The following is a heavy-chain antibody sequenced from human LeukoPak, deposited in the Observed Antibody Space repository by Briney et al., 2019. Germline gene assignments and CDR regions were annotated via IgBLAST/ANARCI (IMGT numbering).Heavy chain of an antibody. V-gene: IGHV4-59*01. Sequence: SETLSLTCTVSGGSIRSYYWSWIRQPPGKGLEWVGYIYYSGSTNYNPSLKSRVTISVDTSKNQFSLKLSSVTAADTAVYYCARVYYSNSYDYWYFDLWGRGTLVTVSS. CDR1: GGSIRSYY. D-gene: IGHD6-13*01. CDR3: ARVYYSNSYDYWYFDL. CDR2: IYYSGST. J-gene: IGHJ2*01.